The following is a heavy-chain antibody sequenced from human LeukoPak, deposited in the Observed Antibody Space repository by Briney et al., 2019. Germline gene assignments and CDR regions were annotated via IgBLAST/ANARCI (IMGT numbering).Heavy chain of an antibody. D-gene: IGHD3-22*01. V-gene: IGHV3-33*01. CDR2: IWYDGSNK. Sequence: GRSLRLSCAASGFTFSSYGMHWVRQAPGKGLEWVAVIWYDGSNKYYADSVKGRFTISRDNSKNTLYLQMSSLRAEDTAVYYCARGFDDSSGYYFDYWGQGTLVTVSS. CDR1: GFTFSSYG. CDR3: ARGFDDSSGYYFDY. J-gene: IGHJ4*02.